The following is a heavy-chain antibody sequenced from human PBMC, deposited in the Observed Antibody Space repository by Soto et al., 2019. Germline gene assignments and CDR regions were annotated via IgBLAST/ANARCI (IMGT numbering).Heavy chain of an antibody. V-gene: IGHV1-69*13. D-gene: IGHD3-3*01. CDR2: IIPIFGTA. CDR3: ARDQLPGTNYDFWSGYLEPYGMDV. Sequence: SSANVSCNAYGGTFCSYATSRVRQAPGQGLEGMGGIIPIFGTANYAQKFQGRVTITAEESTSTDYMELSRMRSEDTAVYYCARDQLPGTNYDFWSGYLEPYGMDVWGQGTTVTVSS. J-gene: IGHJ6*02. CDR1: GGTFCSYA.